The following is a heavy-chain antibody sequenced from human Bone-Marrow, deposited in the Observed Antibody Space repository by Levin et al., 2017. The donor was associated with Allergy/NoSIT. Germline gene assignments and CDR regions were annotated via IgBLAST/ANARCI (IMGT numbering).Heavy chain of an antibody. CDR1: GGSISSGGHY. V-gene: IGHV4-31*03. Sequence: SETLSLTCTVSGGSISSGGHYWNWIRQHPGKGLEWIGNIYKSGHTYYSASLKSRVTISVDTSKNQLSLRMNSVTAADTAVYYCARERTCSTCGAFDIWGQGTLVTVSS. CDR2: IYKSGHT. CDR3: ARERTCSTCGAFDI. D-gene: IGHD2-2*01. J-gene: IGHJ3*02.